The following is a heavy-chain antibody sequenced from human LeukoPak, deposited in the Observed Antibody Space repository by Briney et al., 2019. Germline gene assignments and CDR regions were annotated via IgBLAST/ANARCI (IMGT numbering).Heavy chain of an antibody. V-gene: IGHV1-24*01. J-gene: IGHJ3*02. CDR2: FDPEDGET. D-gene: IGHD5-18*01. CDR3: ARGDTAMADYNAFDI. Sequence: GASVKVSCKVSGYTLTELSMHWVRQAPGKGLEWMGGFDPEDGETIYAQKFQGRVTMTEDTSTDTAYMELSSLRSEDTAVYYCARGDTAMADYNAFDIWGQGTMVTVSS. CDR1: GYTLTELS.